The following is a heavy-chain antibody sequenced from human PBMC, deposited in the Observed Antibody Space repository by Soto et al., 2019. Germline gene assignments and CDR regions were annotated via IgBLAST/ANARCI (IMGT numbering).Heavy chain of an antibody. CDR1: GFTFSSYA. CDR2: ISGSGGST. Sequence: GGSLRLSCAASGFTFSSYAMSWVRQAPGKGLEWVSAISGSGGSTYYADSVKGRFTISRDNSKNTLYLQMNSLRAEDTAVYYCAKDQHIVVDPDFDYYYYMDVWGKGTTVTVSS. CDR3: AKDQHIVVDPDFDYYYYMDV. J-gene: IGHJ6*03. D-gene: IGHD2-21*01. V-gene: IGHV3-23*01.